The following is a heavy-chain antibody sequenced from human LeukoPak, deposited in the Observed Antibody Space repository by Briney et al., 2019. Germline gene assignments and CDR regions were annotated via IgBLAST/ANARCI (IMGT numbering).Heavy chain of an antibody. CDR1: GYTFTSYG. Sequence: ASVKVSCKXSGYTFTSYGISWVRQAPGQGLEWMGWISAYNGNTNYAQKLQGRVTMTTDTSTSTAYMELKSLRSDDTAVYYCARVAAQEYFDYWGQGTLVTVSS. V-gene: IGHV1-18*01. J-gene: IGHJ4*02. CDR3: ARVAAQEYFDY. CDR2: ISAYNGNT. D-gene: IGHD6-6*01.